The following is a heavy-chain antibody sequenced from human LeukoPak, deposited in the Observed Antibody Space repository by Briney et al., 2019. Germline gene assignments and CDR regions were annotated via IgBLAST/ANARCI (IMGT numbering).Heavy chain of an antibody. Sequence: ASVKVSCKASGYTFTSYGISWVRQAPGQGLEWMGWISAYNGNTNYALKLQGRVTMTTDTSTSTAYMELRSLRSDDTAVYYCARDSWNSRNYYYYGMDVWGQGTTVTVSS. CDR3: ARDSWNSRNYYYYGMDV. D-gene: IGHD1-7*01. CDR1: GYTFTSYG. J-gene: IGHJ6*02. V-gene: IGHV1-18*01. CDR2: ISAYNGNT.